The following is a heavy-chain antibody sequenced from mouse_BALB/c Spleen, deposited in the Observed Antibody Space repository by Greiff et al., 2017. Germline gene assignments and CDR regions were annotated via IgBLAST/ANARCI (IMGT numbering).Heavy chain of an antibody. Sequence: EVKVIESGGGLVQPGGSLKLSCAASGFDFSRYWMSWVRQAPGKGLEWIGEINPDSSTINYTPSLKDKFIISRDNAKNTLYLQMSKVRSEDTALYYCARRGRYDVGYAMDYWGQGTSVTVSS. CDR1: GFDFSRYW. D-gene: IGHD2-14*01. J-gene: IGHJ4*01. V-gene: IGHV4-1*02. CDR3: ARRGRYDVGYAMDY. CDR2: INPDSSTI.